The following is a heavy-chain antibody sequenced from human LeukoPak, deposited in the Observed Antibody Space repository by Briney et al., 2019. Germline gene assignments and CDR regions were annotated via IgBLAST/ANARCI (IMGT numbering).Heavy chain of an antibody. CDR3: AKDMDAWIPTGRGMDV. CDR1: GFNFDEHA. J-gene: IGHJ6*03. D-gene: IGHD5-18*01. CDR2: ISWDGRSI. V-gene: IGHV3-9*01. Sequence: PGTSLRLSCAGFGFNFDEHALHWVRQAPGKGLEWVSGISWDGRSIGYAAPVKGRFTISRDNARNSLYLQMNSLRPDDTALYCCAKDMDAWIPTGRGMDVWGKGTTVTVSS.